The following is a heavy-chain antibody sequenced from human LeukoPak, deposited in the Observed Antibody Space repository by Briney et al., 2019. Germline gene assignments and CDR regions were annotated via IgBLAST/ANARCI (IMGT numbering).Heavy chain of an antibody. Sequence: PGRSLRLSCAASGFTFDDYAMHWVRQAPGKGLEWVAVISYDGSNKYYADSVKGRFTISRDDSKNTLYLQMNSLRAEDTAVYYCAREAYVAVAVHFDYWGQGTLVTVSS. J-gene: IGHJ4*02. CDR3: AREAYVAVAVHFDY. V-gene: IGHV3-30*04. CDR2: ISYDGSNK. D-gene: IGHD6-19*01. CDR1: GFTFDDYA.